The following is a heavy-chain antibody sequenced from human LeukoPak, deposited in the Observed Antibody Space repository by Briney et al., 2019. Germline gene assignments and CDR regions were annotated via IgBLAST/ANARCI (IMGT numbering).Heavy chain of an antibody. CDR2: ISAYNGKT. Sequence: ASVKVSCKASGYTFTSYGISWGRKAPGQGLEWMGWISAYNGKTNYAQKLQGRVTMTTDTSTSTAYMELRSLRSDDTAVYSCARSNYYGSGSLARWGQGTLVTVSS. CDR3: ARSNYYGSGSLAR. V-gene: IGHV1-18*04. J-gene: IGHJ4*02. D-gene: IGHD3-10*01. CDR1: GYTFTSYG.